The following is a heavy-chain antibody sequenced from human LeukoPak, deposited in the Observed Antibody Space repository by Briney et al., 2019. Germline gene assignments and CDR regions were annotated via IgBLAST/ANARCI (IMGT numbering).Heavy chain of an antibody. CDR1: GYTFTGYY. V-gene: IGHV1-2*02. CDR3: ARDPSKYYYYYMDV. D-gene: IGHD2/OR15-2a*01. J-gene: IGHJ6*03. CDR2: INPNSGGT. Sequence: ASVKVSCKASGYTFTGYYMHWVRQAPGQGLEWMGWINPNSGGTNYAQKFQGRVTMTRDTSISTAYMELSRLRSDDTAVYYCARDPSKYYYYYMDVWGKGTTVTVSS.